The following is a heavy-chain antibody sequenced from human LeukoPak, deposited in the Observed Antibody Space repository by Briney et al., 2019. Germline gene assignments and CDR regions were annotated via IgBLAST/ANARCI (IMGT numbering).Heavy chain of an antibody. CDR1: GFIFNTYT. D-gene: IGHD3-10*01. CDR3: VREPTYYYGSGRSFDL. V-gene: IGHV3-21*01. CDR2: ISSSRDYI. Sequence: PGGSLSLSCAASGFIFNTYTMNWVRQAPGKGLEWVSYISSSRDYIYYTDAVRSRFTISRDNAKNSLYLQMSSLRVDDTAVYYCVREPTYYYGSGRSFDLWGQGTLVTVSS. J-gene: IGHJ5*02.